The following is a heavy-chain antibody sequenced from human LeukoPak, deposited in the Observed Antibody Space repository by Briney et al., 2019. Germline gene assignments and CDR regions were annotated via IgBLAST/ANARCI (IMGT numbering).Heavy chain of an antibody. Sequence: SETLSLTCTVSGGSISSSSYYWGWIRQPPGKGLEWIGSNYYSGSTYYNPSLKSRVTISVDTSKNQFSLKLSSVTAADTAVYYCASFQVSRFGEFPGYWGQGTLVTVSS. CDR1: GGSISSSSYY. V-gene: IGHV4-39*07. D-gene: IGHD3-10*01. CDR2: NYYSGST. J-gene: IGHJ4*02. CDR3: ASFQVSRFGEFPGY.